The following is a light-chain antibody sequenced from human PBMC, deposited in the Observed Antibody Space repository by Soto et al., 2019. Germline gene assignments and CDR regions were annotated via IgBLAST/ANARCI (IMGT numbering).Light chain of an antibody. J-gene: IGKJ2*01. CDR3: QQCDTLPDT. CDR2: HAS. CDR1: QDNTHF. V-gene: IGKV1-33*01. Sequence: DIQMTQSPSSLSASVGNRVTITCQASQDNTHFLNWYQQKPGKAPKLLIYHASNLETGVPSRFSGSGSGTHFTFTISSLQPEDIATYYCQQCDTLPDTFGQGTKLEI.